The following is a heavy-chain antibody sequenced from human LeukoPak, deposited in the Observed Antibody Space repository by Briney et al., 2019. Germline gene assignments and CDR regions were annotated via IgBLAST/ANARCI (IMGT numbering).Heavy chain of an antibody. D-gene: IGHD1-26*01. J-gene: IGHJ5*02. CDR1: GGSFSGYY. CDR3: ARGAPRGERLGWFDP. CDR2: INHSGST. V-gene: IGHV4-34*01. Sequence: PSETLSLTCAVYGGSFSGYYWGWIRQPPGKGLEWIGEINHSGSTNYNPSLKSRVTISVDTSKNQFSLKLSSVTAADTAVYYCARGAPRGERLGWFDPWGQGTLVTVSS.